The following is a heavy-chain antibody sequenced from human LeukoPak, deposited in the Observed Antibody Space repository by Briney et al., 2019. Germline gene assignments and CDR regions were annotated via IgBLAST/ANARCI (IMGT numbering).Heavy chain of an antibody. D-gene: IGHD4-17*01. CDR1: GGTFSSYA. CDR3: ARAGDYGDYVGSYYMDA. CDR2: IIPIFGTA. V-gene: IGHV1-69*06. Sequence: SVKVSCKASGGTFSSYAISWVRQAPGQGLEWMGGIIPIFGTANYAQKFQGRVTITADKSTSTAYMELSSLRSEDTAVYYCARAGDYGDYVGSYYMDAWGKGTTVTVSS. J-gene: IGHJ6*03.